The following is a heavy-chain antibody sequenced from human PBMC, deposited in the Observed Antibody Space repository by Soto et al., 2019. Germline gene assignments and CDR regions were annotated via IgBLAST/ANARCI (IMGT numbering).Heavy chain of an antibody. CDR3: ARRYGGNFDY. D-gene: IGHD3-16*01. V-gene: IGHV4-61*08. J-gene: IGHJ4*02. Sequence: SSETLSLTCTVSCGSIISGGYYWIWIRHAPGKGLEWIGYIYYSGRTNYNPSLKSRVTISEDTSKNQFFLGLSSVTAADTAVYYCARRYGGNFDYWGQGTLVTVSS. CDR2: IYYSGRT. CDR1: CGSIISGGYY.